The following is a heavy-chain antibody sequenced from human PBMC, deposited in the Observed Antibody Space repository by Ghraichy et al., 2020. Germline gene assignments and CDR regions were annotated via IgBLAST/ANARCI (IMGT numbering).Heavy chain of an antibody. Sequence: ASVKVSCKASGYTFTGYYMHWVRQAPGQGLEWMGWINPNSGGTNYAQKFQGWVTMTRDTSISTAYMELSRLRSDDTAVYYCARDVGGYPLLRLDVWGQGTTVTVSS. CDR2: INPNSGGT. J-gene: IGHJ6*02. CDR3: ARDVGGYPLLRLDV. V-gene: IGHV1-2*04. D-gene: IGHD3-16*01. CDR1: GYTFTGYY.